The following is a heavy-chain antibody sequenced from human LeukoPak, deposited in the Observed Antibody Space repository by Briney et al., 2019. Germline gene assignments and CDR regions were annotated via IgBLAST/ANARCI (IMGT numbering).Heavy chain of an antibody. V-gene: IGHV1-69*06. CDR3: ATEGTYYGSGSSPRPFDY. CDR2: IIPIFGTA. D-gene: IGHD3-10*01. CDR1: GATFTSYA. Sequence: ASVKVSCKASGATFTSYAISWVRQAPGQGLEWMGGIIPIFGTANYAHKFQGRGAITADKPTRTAYTELSSLRSEDAAVHYCATEGTYYGSGSSPRPFDYWGQGTLVTVSS. J-gene: IGHJ4*02.